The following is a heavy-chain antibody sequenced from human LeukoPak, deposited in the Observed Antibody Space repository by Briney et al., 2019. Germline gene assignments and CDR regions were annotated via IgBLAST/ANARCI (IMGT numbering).Heavy chain of an antibody. Sequence: ASVKVSCKASGYTFTGYFMHWVRQAPGQGLEWMGWINPNSGGTNYAQKFQGRVTMTRDTSISTAYMELSRLRSDDTAVYYCARDRGSVKTDAFDIWGQGKMVTVSS. J-gene: IGHJ3*02. CDR2: INPNSGGT. CDR1: GYTFTGYF. D-gene: IGHD2-15*01. CDR3: ARDRGSVKTDAFDI. V-gene: IGHV1-2*02.